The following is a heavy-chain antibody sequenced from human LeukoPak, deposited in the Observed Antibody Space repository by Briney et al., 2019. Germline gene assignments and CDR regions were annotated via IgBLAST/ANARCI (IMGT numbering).Heavy chain of an antibody. J-gene: IGHJ4*02. CDR2: ISGSGGST. Sequence: PGGSLRLSCAASGFTCSSYARSWVRQAPEKGLEWVSAISGSGGSTYYADSVKGRFTISRDNSENTLYLQMNSLRAEDTAVYYCAKSGFDYSYYYFDYWGQGTLVTVSS. CDR3: AKSGFDYSYYYFDY. D-gene: IGHD3-9*01. CDR1: GFTCSSYA. V-gene: IGHV3-23*01.